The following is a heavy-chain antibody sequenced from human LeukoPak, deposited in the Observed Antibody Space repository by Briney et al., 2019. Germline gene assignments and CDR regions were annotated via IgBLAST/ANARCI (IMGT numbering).Heavy chain of an antibody. CDR1: GFTFSSYA. D-gene: IGHD4-17*01. V-gene: IGHV3-30*04. CDR3: ARETYGDYVYYMDV. J-gene: IGHJ6*03. Sequence: PGGSLRLSCAASGFTFSSYAMHWVRQAPGKGLEWVTVISYDGSNKYYADSVKGRFTISRDNSKNTLYLQMNSLRAEDTAVYYCARETYGDYVYYMDVWGKGTTVTVSS. CDR2: ISYDGSNK.